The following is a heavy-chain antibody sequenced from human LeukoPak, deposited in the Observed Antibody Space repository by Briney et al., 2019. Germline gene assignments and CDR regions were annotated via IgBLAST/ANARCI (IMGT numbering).Heavy chain of an antibody. Sequence: ASVKVSCKASGYTFTSYDINWVRQATGLGLEWMGWMNPNSGNTGYAQKFQGRVTMTRNTSISTAYMELSSLRSEDTAVYYCARGLPYCSGGSCYSVLRYWGRGTLVTVSS. CDR2: MNPNSGNT. J-gene: IGHJ4*02. D-gene: IGHD2-15*01. CDR3: ARGLPYCSGGSCYSVLRY. V-gene: IGHV1-8*01. CDR1: GYTFTSYD.